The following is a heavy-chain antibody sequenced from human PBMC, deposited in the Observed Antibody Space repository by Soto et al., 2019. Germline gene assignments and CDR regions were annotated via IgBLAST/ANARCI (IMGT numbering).Heavy chain of an antibody. CDR1: GYTFTRYG. V-gene: IGHV1-18*01. J-gene: IGHJ6*02. Sequence: QGQLVQSGGEVKKPGASVKVSCKASGYTFTRYGISWVRQAPGKWLEWMGWISGYNGDTKYAQKFQGRVTMTVDTSTTTEYMELRSLTADDRAVYYCAKNGQPPYYYYGMDVWGQGTTVTVSS. CDR2: ISGYNGDT. CDR3: AKNGQPPYYYYGMDV. D-gene: IGHD2-8*01.